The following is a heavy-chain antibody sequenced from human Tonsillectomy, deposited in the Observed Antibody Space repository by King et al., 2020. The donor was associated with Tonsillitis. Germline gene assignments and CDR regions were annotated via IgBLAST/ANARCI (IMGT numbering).Heavy chain of an antibody. Sequence: VQLVESGGGVVQPGRSLRLSCAASGFTFSSYGIHWVRQAPGKGLEWVALISFDGSKIYYADSVKGRFTISRDNSKNTLYLQMNSLRVEDTAVYYCAKGLGFWYSVLWGRGTLVTASS. D-gene: IGHD7-27*01. CDR3: AKGLGFWYSVL. CDR2: ISFDGSKI. J-gene: IGHJ2*01. V-gene: IGHV3-30*18. CDR1: GFTFSSYG.